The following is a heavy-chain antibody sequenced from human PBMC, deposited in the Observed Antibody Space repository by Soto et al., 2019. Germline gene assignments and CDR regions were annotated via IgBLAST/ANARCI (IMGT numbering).Heavy chain of an antibody. V-gene: IGHV3-48*01. CDR3: AGELGYWSCIRCYRENI. Sequence: EVQLVESGGGLVQPGGSLRLSCAASGFTFSSYSMNWVRQAPGKGLECVSYISSDGGTIYYADSVKGRFTISRDNAKKSLYFQMKRPGGEDTAGYYCAGELGYWSCIRCYRENIWGQGTMVTVSS. D-gene: IGHD2-2*02. J-gene: IGHJ3*02. CDR2: ISSDGGTI. CDR1: GFTFSSYS.